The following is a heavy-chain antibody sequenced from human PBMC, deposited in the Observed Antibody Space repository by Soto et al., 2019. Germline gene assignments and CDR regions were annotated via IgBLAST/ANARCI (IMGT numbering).Heavy chain of an antibody. V-gene: IGHV3-30*03. CDR1: GFHFSSYS. CDR3: GRGTIVARQPLDY. D-gene: IGHD6-6*01. CDR2: ISIRGGDE. Sequence: GGSLRLSSAASGFHFSSYSMHWARQAPGKGLEWVTVISIRGGDEYYAESVRGRFTISRDDSKNTLYLQMDSLRVEDTAVYYCGRGTIVARQPLDYWGQGTLVTVSS. J-gene: IGHJ4*02.